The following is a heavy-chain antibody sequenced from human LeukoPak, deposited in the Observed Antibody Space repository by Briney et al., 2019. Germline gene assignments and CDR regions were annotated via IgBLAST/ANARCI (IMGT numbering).Heavy chain of an antibody. J-gene: IGHJ5*02. CDR1: GFTFSSYA. V-gene: IGHV3-23*01. D-gene: IGHD2-2*01. CDR2: VSHGGDYT. CDR3: AKAIGQEVPAASRWYDP. Sequence: GGSLRLSCAASGFTFSSYAMTWVRQAPGKGLEWVSTVSHGGDYTYHADSVKGRFTISRDNFKNTLYLQMNSLRVEDTALYYCAKAIGQEVPAASRWYDPWGQGTLVTVSS.